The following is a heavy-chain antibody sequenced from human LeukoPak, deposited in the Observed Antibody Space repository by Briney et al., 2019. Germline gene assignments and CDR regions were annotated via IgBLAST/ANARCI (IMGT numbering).Heavy chain of an antibody. Sequence: PGGSLRLSCAPSGFTFSTAWMTWVRQAPGKGLEWLGNINQGGSVTNYVDSVKGRFSISRDNAKNTMYLQMSSLRVEDTAVYCCARDHHSGALDYWGQGTLVTVSS. V-gene: IGHV3-7*01. J-gene: IGHJ4*02. CDR2: INQGGSVT. D-gene: IGHD1-26*01. CDR3: ARDHHSGALDY. CDR1: GFTFSTAW.